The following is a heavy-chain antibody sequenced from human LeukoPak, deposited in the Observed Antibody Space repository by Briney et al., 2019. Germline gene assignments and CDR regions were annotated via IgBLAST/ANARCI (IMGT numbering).Heavy chain of an antibody. D-gene: IGHD5-18*01. CDR1: GGSISSYY. CDR2: IYYSGST. V-gene: IGHV4-59*08. Sequence: SETLSLTCTVSGGSISSYYWSWIRQPPGKGLEWIGYIYYSGSTNYNPSLKSRVTISVDTSKNQFSLKLSSVTAADTAVYYCARQGQLWLRGAFDIWGQGTMVTVSS. CDR3: ARQGQLWLRGAFDI. J-gene: IGHJ3*02.